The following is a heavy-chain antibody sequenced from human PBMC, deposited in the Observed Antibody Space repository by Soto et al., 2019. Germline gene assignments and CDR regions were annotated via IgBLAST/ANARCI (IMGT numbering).Heavy chain of an antibody. Sequence: DVQLLESGGGLVQPGGSLRLTCEASGFEFSSEAMTWVRRAPGKGLQWVSSISNSGVSTWYADSVRGRFTISRDNSKNTLYLEMISLSVEDTAVYYCAKHAGQWVGDGFDSWGQGIRVTVSS. D-gene: IGHD1-26*01. CDR2: ISNSGVST. CDR1: GFEFSSEA. CDR3: AKHAGQWVGDGFDS. J-gene: IGHJ3*02. V-gene: IGHV3-23*01.